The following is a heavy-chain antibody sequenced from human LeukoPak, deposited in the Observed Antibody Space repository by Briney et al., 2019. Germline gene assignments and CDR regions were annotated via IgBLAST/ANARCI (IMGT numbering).Heavy chain of an antibody. D-gene: IGHD3-10*02. V-gene: IGHV4-59*01. CDR3: ARNVRGVIGY. Sequence: SETLSLTCTVSGGSISSYYWSWIRQPPGKGLEWIGYIYYSGSANYNPSLKSRVTISVAASKNQFSLKLSSVTAADTAVYYCARNVRGVIGYWGQGTLVTVSS. CDR1: GGSISSYY. CDR2: IYYSGSA. J-gene: IGHJ4*02.